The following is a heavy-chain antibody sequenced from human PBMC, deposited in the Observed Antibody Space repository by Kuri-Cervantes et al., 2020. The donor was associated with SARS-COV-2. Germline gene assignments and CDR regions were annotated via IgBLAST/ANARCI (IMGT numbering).Heavy chain of an antibody. CDR1: GFSLTNYA. CDR3: ATGAANSYMDV. CDR2: IWYDGKNE. Sequence: GGSLRLSWGASGFSLTNYAIHGVRQAPGKGLEWVSVIWYDGKNEYYAGSVKGRFNISRDTSKNTVSLHMNSLRAEDTAMYYCATGAANSYMDVWGRGTTVTVSS. D-gene: IGHD3-10*01. V-gene: IGHV3-33*08. J-gene: IGHJ6*03.